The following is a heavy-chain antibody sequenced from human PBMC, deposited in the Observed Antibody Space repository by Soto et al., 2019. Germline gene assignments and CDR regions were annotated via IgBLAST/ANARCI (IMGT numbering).Heavy chain of an antibody. CDR2: IYYSGST. V-gene: IGHV4-59*01. J-gene: IGHJ4*02. CDR3: ARDPGYSGYDFFDY. CDR1: GGSISSYY. Sequence: SETLSLTCTVSGGSISSYYWSWIRQPPGKGLEWIGYIYYSGSTNYNPSLKSRVTISVDTSKNQFSLKLSSVTAADTAVYYCARDPGYSGYDFFDYWGQGTLVTVSS. D-gene: IGHD5-12*01.